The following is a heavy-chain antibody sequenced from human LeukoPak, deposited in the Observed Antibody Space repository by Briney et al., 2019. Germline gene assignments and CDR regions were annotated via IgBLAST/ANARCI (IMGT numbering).Heavy chain of an antibody. CDR2: MNPNSGNT. Sequence: ASVKVSCKASGYTFTSYDINWVRQATGQGLEWKGWMNPNSGNTGYAQKFQGRVTMTRNTSISTAYMELSSLRSEDTAVYYCARGLGGFYYYYGMDVWGQGTTVTVSS. CDR3: ARGLGGFYYYYGMDV. D-gene: IGHD3-16*01. V-gene: IGHV1-8*01. CDR1: GYTFTSYD. J-gene: IGHJ6*02.